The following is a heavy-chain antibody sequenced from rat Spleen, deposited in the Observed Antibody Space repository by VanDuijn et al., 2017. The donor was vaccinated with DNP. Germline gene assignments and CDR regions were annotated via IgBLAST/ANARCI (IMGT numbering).Heavy chain of an antibody. V-gene: IGHV3-4*01. Sequence: EVQLQESGSGLVKPSQSLSLTCSVTGYTITSDYDWSWIRKFPGNKMEWLGYIRYSGDTNYNPSLKSRISITRDTSKNQFFLQLNSVIIEDTATYYCTRDSYAHVYWGQGVMVTVSS. D-gene: IGHD1-12*01. CDR2: IRYSGDT. J-gene: IGHJ2*01. CDR3: TRDSYAHVY. CDR1: GYTITSDY.